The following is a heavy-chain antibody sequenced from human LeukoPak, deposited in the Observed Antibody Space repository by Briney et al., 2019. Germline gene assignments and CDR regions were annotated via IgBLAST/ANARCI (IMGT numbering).Heavy chain of an antibody. CDR3: ASSKAVAGTPFDY. J-gene: IGHJ4*02. V-gene: IGHV4-59*01. D-gene: IGHD6-19*01. CDR2: IYFSGST. CDR1: GGSINGFY. Sequence: SETLSLTCTVSGGSINGFYWSWIRQTPGKGLEWIGYIYFSGSTKYNPSLTGRVTISVDTSRNQFSLKLSSVTAADTAVYFCASSKAVAGTPFDYWGQGTLVTVSS.